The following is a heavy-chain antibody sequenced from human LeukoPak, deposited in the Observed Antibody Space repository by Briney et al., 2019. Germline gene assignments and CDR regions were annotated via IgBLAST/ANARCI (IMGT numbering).Heavy chain of an antibody. V-gene: IGHV4-4*02. J-gene: IGHJ4*02. CDR2: VYLSGRT. D-gene: IGHD3-22*01. Sequence: SETLSLTCGLAGGSISSTNWWTWVRQPPGEGVGGIGEVYLSGRTNYNPCLESRVTMSVDMSENHISLKLTAVPAADTGVYYCAREGGHYRPLDYSGQGTLVTVSS. CDR3: AREGGHYRPLDY. CDR1: GGSISSTNW.